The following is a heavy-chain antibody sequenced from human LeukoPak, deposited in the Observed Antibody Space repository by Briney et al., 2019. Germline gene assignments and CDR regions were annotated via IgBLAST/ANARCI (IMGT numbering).Heavy chain of an antibody. CDR3: ARPGVPSSNWYFDL. CDR1: GFSFSSYG. D-gene: IGHD1-14*01. Sequence: GGSLRLSCAASGFSFSSYGMHWVRQAPGKGLEWVAIIWSDGSHENYADSVKGRFTISRDNAKNTLYLQMNSLRAEDTAVYYCARPGVPSSNWYFDLWGRGTLVTVSS. V-gene: IGHV3-33*03. CDR2: IWSDGSHE. J-gene: IGHJ2*01.